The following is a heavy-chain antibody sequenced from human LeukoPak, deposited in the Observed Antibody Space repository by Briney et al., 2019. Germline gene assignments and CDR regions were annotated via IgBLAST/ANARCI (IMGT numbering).Heavy chain of an antibody. CDR1: GFSFRGTW. Sequence: GGLLRFSGAASGFSFRGTWTSWVGQGPGKGLNGVANIMVDGSEKDYVDSVKGRFTISRDNAKNSLYLQMNSLRAEDTAVYYCARKDSGPSTFDYWGQGTLVTVSS. V-gene: IGHV3-7*01. CDR2: IMVDGSEK. J-gene: IGHJ4*02. CDR3: ARKDSGPSTFDY. D-gene: IGHD1-26*01.